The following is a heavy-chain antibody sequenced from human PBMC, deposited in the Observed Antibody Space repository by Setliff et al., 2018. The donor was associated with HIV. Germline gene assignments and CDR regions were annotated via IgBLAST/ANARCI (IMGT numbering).Heavy chain of an antibody. J-gene: IGHJ5*02. CDR3: ASRVYYYDDSATLREEGFVP. CDR1: GGSISSDNW. Sequence: PSETLSLTCAVSGGSISSDNWWTWVRQPPGKGLEWIGEIYHSEYTNYNASLKSRLTISVDTSKNQFSLKLSSVTAADTAVYYCASRVYYYDDSATLREEGFVPWGQGTLVTVSS. V-gene: IGHV4-4*02. CDR2: IYHSEYT. D-gene: IGHD3-22*01.